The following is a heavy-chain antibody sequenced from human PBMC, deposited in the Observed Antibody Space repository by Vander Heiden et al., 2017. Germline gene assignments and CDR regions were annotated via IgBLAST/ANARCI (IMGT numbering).Heavy chain of an antibody. J-gene: IGHJ4*02. CDR3: AKSPYSSDY. CDR2: ISVTDDNT. D-gene: IGHD5-18*01. V-gene: IGHV3-23*01. CDR1: GFTFRSYA. Sequence: EVQPLESGGGLVKPGGSLRPSCAASGFTFRSYAMSWVRQAPGKGLEWVSGISVTDDNTFYADSVKGRFTISRDNSKNTLYLQMYSLRAEDTAIYYCAKSPYSSDYWGQGTLVTVSS.